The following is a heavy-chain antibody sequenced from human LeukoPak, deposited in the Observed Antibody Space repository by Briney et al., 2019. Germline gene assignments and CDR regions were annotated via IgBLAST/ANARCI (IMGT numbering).Heavy chain of an antibody. CDR1: GGSISSYY. CDR2: IYYSGST. V-gene: IGHV4-59*05. D-gene: IGHD3-9*01. CDR3: ARQDRGYDILTGYYGGGVDY. Sequence: SETLSLTCTVSGGSISSYYWSWIRQPAGKGLEWIGSIYYSGSTYYNPSLKSRVTISVDTSKNQFSLKLSSVTAADTAVYYCARQDRGYDILTGYYGGGVDYWGQGTLVTVSS. J-gene: IGHJ4*02.